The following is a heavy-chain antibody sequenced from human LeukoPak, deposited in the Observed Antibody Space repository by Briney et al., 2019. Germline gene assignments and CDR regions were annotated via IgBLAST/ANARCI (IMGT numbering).Heavy chain of an antibody. CDR3: AKNTRYCSSTSCYSNWFDP. CDR2: ISGSGGST. J-gene: IGHJ5*02. Sequence: GGSLRLSCAASGFTFSSYAMSWVRQAPGKGLEWVSAISGSGGSTYYADSVKGRFTISRDNSKNTLYLQMNSLRAEDTAVYCCAKNTRYCSSTSCYSNWFDPWGQGTLVTVSS. V-gene: IGHV3-23*01. CDR1: GFTFSSYA. D-gene: IGHD2-2*01.